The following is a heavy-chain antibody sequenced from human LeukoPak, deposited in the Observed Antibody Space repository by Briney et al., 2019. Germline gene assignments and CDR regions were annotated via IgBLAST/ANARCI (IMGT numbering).Heavy chain of an antibody. V-gene: IGHV1-46*01. CDR2: INPSGGST. Sequence: GRSLRLSCAASGFSLSSYAMHWVRQAPGQGLEWMGIINPSGGSTSYAQKFQGRVTMTRDTSTSTVYMELSSLRSEDTAVYYCARDESIVVVPAAILGPLRLGYWGQGTLVTVSS. D-gene: IGHD2-2*01. CDR3: ARDESIVVVPAAILGPLRLGY. J-gene: IGHJ4*02. CDR1: GFSLSSYA.